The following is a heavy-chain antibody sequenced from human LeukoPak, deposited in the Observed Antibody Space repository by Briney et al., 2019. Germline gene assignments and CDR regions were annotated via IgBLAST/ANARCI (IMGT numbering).Heavy chain of an antibody. CDR1: GYSISSGYY. J-gene: IGHJ4*02. D-gene: IGHD4-23*01. CDR3: AKKPNSLYYFDY. V-gene: IGHV4-28*05. Sequence: PSETLSLTCAVSGYSISSGYYWGWIRQPPGRGLEWIGYVYYSGAIYYNPSLKSRVTMSVDTSKNQVSLELSSVTAVDTAVYYCAKKPNSLYYFDYWGQGTLVTVSS. CDR2: VYYSGAI.